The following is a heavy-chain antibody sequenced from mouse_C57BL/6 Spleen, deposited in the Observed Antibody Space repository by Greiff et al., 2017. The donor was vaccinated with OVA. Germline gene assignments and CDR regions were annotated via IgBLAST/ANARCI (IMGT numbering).Heavy chain of an antibody. CDR3: ARSITTVVAEYFEV. CDR2: IFPGSGST. D-gene: IGHD1-1*01. CDR1: GYTFTDYY. V-gene: IGHV1-75*01. J-gene: IGHJ1*03. Sequence: QVQLQQSGPELVKPGASVKISCKASGYTFTDYYINWVKQRPGQGLEWIGWIFPGSGSTYYNEKFKGKATLTVDKSSSTAYMLLSSLTSEDSAVYFCARSITTVVAEYFEVWGTGTTVTVSS.